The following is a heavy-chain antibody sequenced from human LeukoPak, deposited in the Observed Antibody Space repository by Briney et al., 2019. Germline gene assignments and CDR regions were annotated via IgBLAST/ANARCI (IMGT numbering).Heavy chain of an antibody. V-gene: IGHV3-30*04. D-gene: IGHD2-8*02. J-gene: IGHJ4*02. Sequence: GGSLRLSCAASGFTFSSYALHWVRQAPGKGLEGVAVISYVELNKYYPHPVTGPLTTSQHNSKNTLYLQMTNPKPEDTAVYYCAKRGSSSYWANNYFDYWPQGTLVPVSS. CDR1: GFTFSSYA. CDR2: ISYVELNK. CDR3: AKRGSSSYWANNYFDY.